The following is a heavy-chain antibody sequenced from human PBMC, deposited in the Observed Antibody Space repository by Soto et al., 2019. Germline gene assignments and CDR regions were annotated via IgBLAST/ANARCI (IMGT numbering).Heavy chain of an antibody. D-gene: IGHD6-19*01. J-gene: IGHJ5*02. CDR2: ISYDGSNK. V-gene: IGHV3-30*09. CDR3: ARDSSGLNWFDP. Sequence: QVQLVESGGGVVQPGRSLRLSCAASGFTFSSYAMHWVRQAPGKGLEWVAVISYDGSNKYYADSVKGRFDISRDNSKNTLYLQMNSLRAEDPAVYYCARDSSGLNWFDPWGQGTLVTVSS. CDR1: GFTFSSYA.